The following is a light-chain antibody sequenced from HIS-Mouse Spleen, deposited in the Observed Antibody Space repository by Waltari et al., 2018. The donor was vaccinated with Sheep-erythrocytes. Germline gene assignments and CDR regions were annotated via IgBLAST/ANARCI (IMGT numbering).Light chain of an antibody. CDR1: SSDVGSYNL. Sequence: QSALTQPASVSGSPGQSITISCTGTSSDVGSYNLVSWYQQHPGKAPKLMIYEGSKWPSGVSNRFAGSKSGSPASLTISGLQAEDEADYYCCSYAGSYNHVFATGTKVTVL. CDR2: EGS. J-gene: IGLJ1*01. CDR3: CSYAGSYNHV. V-gene: IGLV2-14*02.